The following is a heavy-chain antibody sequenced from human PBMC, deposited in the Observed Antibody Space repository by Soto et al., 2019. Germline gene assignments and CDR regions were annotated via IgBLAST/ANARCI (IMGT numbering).Heavy chain of an antibody. CDR3: ARHVGTGLYYFDY. CDR2: VFYSGST. CDR1: GDSISSVIYW. V-gene: IGHV4-39*01. Sequence: SETLSLTCAVSGDSISSVIYWWGWIRQPPGKGLEWIGSVFYSGSTYYNPSLKSRVTISVDTSNNQFSLTLTSVTAADTAVYYCARHVGTGLYYFDYWGQGSLVTVSS. J-gene: IGHJ4*02. D-gene: IGHD1-1*01.